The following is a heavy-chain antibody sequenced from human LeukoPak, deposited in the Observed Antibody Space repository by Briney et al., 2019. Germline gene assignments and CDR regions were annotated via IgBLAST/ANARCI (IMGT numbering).Heavy chain of an antibody. CDR1: GFTFSSYA. CDR3: AKVGHNSWDFDY. J-gene: IGHJ4*02. D-gene: IGHD2-15*01. Sequence: GGSLRLSCAASGFTFSSYAMSWVRQAPGKGLEWVSAISGSGGSTYYADSVKGRFTISRDNSKNTLYLQMNSPRAEDTAVYYCAKVGHNSWDFDYWGQGTLVTVSS. CDR2: ISGSGGST. V-gene: IGHV3-23*01.